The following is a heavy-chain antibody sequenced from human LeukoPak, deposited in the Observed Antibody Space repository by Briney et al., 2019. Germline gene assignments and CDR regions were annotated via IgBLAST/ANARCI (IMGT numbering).Heavy chain of an antibody. CDR3: ARDRSVEMATFAFDI. CDR2: IDYDGNT. CDR1: GGSISSTSDF. J-gene: IGHJ3*02. D-gene: IGHD5-24*01. V-gene: IGHV4-39*07. Sequence: SETLSLTCTVSGGSISSTSDFWGWVRQPPGKGLEWIGSIDYDGNTYYNPSLESQVTMSVDTSKNQFSLKLNSVTAADTAVHYCARDRSVEMATFAFDIWGQGTMVTVSS.